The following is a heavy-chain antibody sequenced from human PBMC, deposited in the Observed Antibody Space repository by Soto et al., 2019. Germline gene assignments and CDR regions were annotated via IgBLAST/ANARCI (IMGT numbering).Heavy chain of an antibody. D-gene: IGHD1-26*01. CDR1: GATFSIYG. Sequence: SVKVSCKSSGATFSIYGRTLVRQAPGQGLEWMGGIIPIHGTTNYAQKFQDRVTITADKFTSTAYMELSSLRSEDTAVYYCARVMGATNVPDGLDVWGQGTTVTVSS. CDR2: IIPIHGTT. J-gene: IGHJ6*02. CDR3: ARVMGATNVPDGLDV. V-gene: IGHV1-69*10.